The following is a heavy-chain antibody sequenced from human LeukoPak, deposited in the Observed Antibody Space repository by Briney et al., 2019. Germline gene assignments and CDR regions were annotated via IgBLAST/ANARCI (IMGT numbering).Heavy chain of an antibody. CDR3: ARVTMDTATRRPAFDI. J-gene: IGHJ3*02. V-gene: IGHV4-30-4*08. Sequence: SETLSLTCTVSGGSISSSSYYWGWIRQPPGKGLEWIGYIYYSGSTYYNPSLKSRVTISVDTSKNQFSLKLSSVTAADTAVYYCARVTMDTATRRPAFDIWGQGTMVTVSS. CDR2: IYYSGST. CDR1: GGSISSSSYY. D-gene: IGHD5-18*01.